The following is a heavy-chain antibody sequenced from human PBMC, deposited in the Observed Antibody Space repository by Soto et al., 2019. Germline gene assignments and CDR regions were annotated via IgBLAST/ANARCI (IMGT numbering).Heavy chain of an antibody. CDR3: ARGYYYYGMDV. CDR2: IYHSGST. J-gene: IGHJ6*02. V-gene: IGHV4-4*02. CDR1: GGSISDSKW. Sequence: LSLTCAVSGGSISDSKWWNWVRQPPEKGLEWIGEIYHSGSTNYNPSLKSRVTISIDKSKKQFSLNLSSVTAADTAVYYCARGYYYYGMDVWGQGTTVTVSS.